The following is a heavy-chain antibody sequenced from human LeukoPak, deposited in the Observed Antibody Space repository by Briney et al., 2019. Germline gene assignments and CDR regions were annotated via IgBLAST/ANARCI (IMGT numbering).Heavy chain of an antibody. V-gene: IGHV3-23*01. CDR2: ISGSGDNT. Sequence: PGGSLRLSCAASGFTFSSYAMSWVRQAPGKGLEWVSGISGSGDNTYYADSVKGRFTISRDNSKNTLYVQVNSLGTEDTAVYYCARGGINGNYHFDYWGQGTLVTVSS. D-gene: IGHD1-7*01. CDR3: ARGGINGNYHFDY. CDR1: GFTFSSYA. J-gene: IGHJ4*02.